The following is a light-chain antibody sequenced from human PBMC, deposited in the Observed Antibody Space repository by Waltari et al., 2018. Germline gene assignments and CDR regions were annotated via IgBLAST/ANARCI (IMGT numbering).Light chain of an antibody. Sequence: QSALTQPASVSGSPGQSITTSCTGTRSDVGGYNYVSWYQQHPGKAPKLMIYDVSNRPSGVSNRFSGSKSGNTASLTISGLQAEDEADYYCSSYISSSTLELFGGGTSLTVL. CDR2: DVS. CDR1: RSDVGGYNY. V-gene: IGLV2-14*03. CDR3: SSYISSSTLEL. J-gene: IGLJ2*01.